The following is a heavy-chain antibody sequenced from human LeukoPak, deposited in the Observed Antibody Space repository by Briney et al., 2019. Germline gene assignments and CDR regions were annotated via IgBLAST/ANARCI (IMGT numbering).Heavy chain of an antibody. CDR2: IYTSGST. V-gene: IGHV4-4*07. D-gene: IGHD6-13*01. J-gene: IGHJ1*01. CDR3: ARGAPRIAAAGQPAEYFQH. Sequence: SETLSLTCTASGGSISSYYWSWIRQPAGKGLEWIGRIYTSGSTNYNPSLKSRVTMSVDTSKNQFSLKLSSVTAADTAVYYCARGAPRIAAAGQPAEYFQHWGQGTLVTVSS. CDR1: GGSISSYY.